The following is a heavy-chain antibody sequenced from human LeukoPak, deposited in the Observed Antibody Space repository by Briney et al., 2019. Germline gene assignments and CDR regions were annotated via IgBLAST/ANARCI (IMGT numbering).Heavy chain of an antibody. Sequence: SETLSLTCTVSGGSISSSSYYWGWIRQPPGKGLEWIGSIYYSGSTYYNPSLKSRVTISVDTSKNQFSLKLGSVTAADTAVYYCARHQTYYDSSGYTFLSSFHYWGQRTLLTVSS. CDR2: IYYSGST. J-gene: IGHJ4*02. D-gene: IGHD3-22*01. CDR3: ARHQTYYDSSGYTFLSSFHY. V-gene: IGHV4-39*01. CDR1: GGSISSSSYY.